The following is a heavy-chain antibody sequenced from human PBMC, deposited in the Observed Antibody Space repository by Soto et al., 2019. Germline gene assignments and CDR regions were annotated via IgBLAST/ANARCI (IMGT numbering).Heavy chain of an antibody. CDR3: AKRAYDYVWGSYGAFDI. J-gene: IGHJ3*02. CDR1: GFTFSSYA. Sequence: EVQLLESGGGLVQPGGSLRLSCAASGFTFSSYAMSWVRQAPGKGLEWVSAISGSGGSTYYADSVKGRFTISRDNSKNTLYRQMNSLRAEDTAVYYCAKRAYDYVWGSYGAFDIWGQGTMVTVSS. D-gene: IGHD3-16*01. CDR2: ISGSGGST. V-gene: IGHV3-23*01.